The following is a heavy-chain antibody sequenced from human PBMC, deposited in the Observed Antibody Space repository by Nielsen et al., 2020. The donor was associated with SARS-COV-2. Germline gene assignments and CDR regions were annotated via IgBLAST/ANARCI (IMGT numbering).Heavy chain of an antibody. D-gene: IGHD1-20*01. V-gene: IGHV3-66*01. Sequence: GESLKISCAASGLTVSRNYMTWVRQAPGKGLEWVSVIYTDGDTYYADSVKGGFTISRDNSKNTLYLQMNTLRAEDTAVYYCARDSNWKFDYWGQGTLVTVSS. J-gene: IGHJ4*02. CDR2: IYTDGDT. CDR1: GLTVSRNY. CDR3: ARDSNWKFDY.